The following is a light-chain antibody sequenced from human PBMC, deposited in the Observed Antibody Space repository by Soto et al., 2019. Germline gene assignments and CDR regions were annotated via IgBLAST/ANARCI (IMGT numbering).Light chain of an antibody. J-gene: IGLJ2*01. CDR2: YYSDSDK. CDR1: SDINVGSYN. Sequence: QLVLTQPPSSSASPGESASLTCTLPSDINVGSYNIYWYQQKPGSPPRYLLYYYSDSDKGQGSGVPSRFSGSKDASANTGILIISGLQSEDEADYYCMIWPSNAVVFGGGTKLTVL. CDR3: MIWPSNAVV. V-gene: IGLV5-37*01.